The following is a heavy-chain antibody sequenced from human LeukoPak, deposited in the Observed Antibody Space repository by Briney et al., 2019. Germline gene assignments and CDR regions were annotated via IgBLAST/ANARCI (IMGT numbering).Heavy chain of an antibody. V-gene: IGHV3-9*01. J-gene: IGHJ4*02. CDR2: ISWNSGSI. Sequence: GRSLRLSCAASVFTFDVYAMHWVRQAPGKGLEWVSGISWNSGSIGYADSVKGRFPISRDNAKNSLYLQMNSLTAEDTALYCCAKDLGYSSSWPHFDYWGQGTLVTVSS. D-gene: IGHD6-13*01. CDR1: VFTFDVYA. CDR3: AKDLGYSSSWPHFDY.